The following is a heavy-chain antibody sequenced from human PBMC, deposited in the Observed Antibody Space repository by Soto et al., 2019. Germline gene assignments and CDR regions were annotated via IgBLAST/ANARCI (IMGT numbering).Heavy chain of an antibody. D-gene: IGHD6-13*01. CDR3: AKQTLFSDSWYEDY. CDR2: ISGSGRST. J-gene: IGHJ4*02. CDR1: GFSFSSCA. Sequence: EVQLLESGGGLIQPGGSLRLSCAASGFSFSSCAMSWVRQAPGKGLEWVSVISGSGRSTDYADSVKGRFTMSRDNSQKMVFLQMNSLSAGDTAVYFWAKQTLFSDSWYEDYWGQGTPGTVSS. V-gene: IGHV3-23*01.